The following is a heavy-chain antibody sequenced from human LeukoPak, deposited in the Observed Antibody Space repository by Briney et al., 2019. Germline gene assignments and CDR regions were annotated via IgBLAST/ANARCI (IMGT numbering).Heavy chain of an antibody. J-gene: IGHJ4*02. V-gene: IGHV4-34*01. CDR1: GGSFSDYY. Sequence: SETLSLTCAVYGGSFSDYYWSWIRQPPGKGLEWIGEISRGGSTNYNPSLKSRVTISVDTSKNQFSLKLSSVTAADMAVYYCARHPTYSYGIFDYWGQGTLVTVSS. D-gene: IGHD5-18*01. CDR2: ISRGGST. CDR3: ARHPTYSYGIFDY.